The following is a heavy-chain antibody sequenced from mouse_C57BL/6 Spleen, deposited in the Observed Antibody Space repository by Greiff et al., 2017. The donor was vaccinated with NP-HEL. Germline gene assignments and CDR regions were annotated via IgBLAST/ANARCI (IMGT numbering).Heavy chain of an antibody. D-gene: IGHD1-1*01. J-gene: IGHJ4*01. CDR1: GYTFTSYW. CDR3: ARALSYDGSRTEAMDY. V-gene: IGHV1-64*01. CDR2: IHPYSGST. Sequence: QVQLQQPGAELVKPGASVKLSCTASGYTFTSYWMHWVKQRPGQGLEWIGIIHPYSGSTNYNEKFKSKATLTVDKSSSTADMQLSSLTSEDSSVYYCARALSYDGSRTEAMDYWGQGTSVTVSS.